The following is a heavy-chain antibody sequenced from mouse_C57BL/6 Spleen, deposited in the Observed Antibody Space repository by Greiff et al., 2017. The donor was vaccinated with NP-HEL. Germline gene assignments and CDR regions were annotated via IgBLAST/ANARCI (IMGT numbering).Heavy chain of an antibody. D-gene: IGHD2-5*01. CDR3: ARSPYSNPAWFAY. V-gene: IGHV3-8*01. CDR2: ISYSGST. Sequence: EVQGVESGPGLAKPSQTLSLTCSVTGYSITSDYWNWIRKFPGNKLEYMGYISYSGSTYYHTSLKSRLSITRDTSKNPYYLQLNSVTTEDTATYYCARSPYSNPAWFAYWGQGTLVTVSA. CDR1: GYSITSDY. J-gene: IGHJ3*01.